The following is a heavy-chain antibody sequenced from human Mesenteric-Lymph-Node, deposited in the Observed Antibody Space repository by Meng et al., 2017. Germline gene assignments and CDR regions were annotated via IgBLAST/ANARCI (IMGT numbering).Heavy chain of an antibody. J-gene: IGHJ5*02. D-gene: IGHD6-13*01. CDR1: GDTFTGYY. CDR2: IYPGDSDT. CDR3: ARQPGIAAAAENWFDP. V-gene: IGHV5-51*01. Sequence: QVSCKASGDTFTGYYMHWVRQMPGKGLEWMGIIYPGDSDTRYSPSFQGQVTTSADKSISTAYLQWSSLKASDTAMYYCARQPGIAAAAENWFDPWGQGTLVTVSS.